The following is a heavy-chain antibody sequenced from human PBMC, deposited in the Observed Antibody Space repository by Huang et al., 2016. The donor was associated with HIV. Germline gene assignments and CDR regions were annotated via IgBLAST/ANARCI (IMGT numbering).Heavy chain of an antibody. CDR1: GFTFSNYA. V-gene: IGHV3-30-3*01. Sequence: QVQLVESGGGVVQPGTSLRLSCAAFGFTFSNYAMNWVRPAPGKGREWVAVISNEGSTKYYADSVKGRFTISRDNSKNTVYLQMNSLRAEDTAVYYCARSEPSRYYFDYWGQGTLVTVSS. J-gene: IGHJ4*02. CDR3: ARSEPSRYYFDY. CDR2: ISNEGSTK.